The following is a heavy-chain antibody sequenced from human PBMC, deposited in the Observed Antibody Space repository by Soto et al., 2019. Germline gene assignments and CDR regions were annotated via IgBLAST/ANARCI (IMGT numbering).Heavy chain of an antibody. CDR3: ARQYYLGSGSYYNRPFDC. D-gene: IGHD3-10*01. V-gene: IGHV4-39*01. Sequence: SETLSLTCTVSGGSISSSSYYWGWIRQPPGKGLEWIGSIYYSGNAYYNPSLKRRVTISVDTAKNQFSLKLSSVTAADTAVYYCARQYYLGSGSYYNRPFDCWGQGTLVTVYS. J-gene: IGHJ4*02. CDR1: GGSISSSSYY. CDR2: IYYSGNA.